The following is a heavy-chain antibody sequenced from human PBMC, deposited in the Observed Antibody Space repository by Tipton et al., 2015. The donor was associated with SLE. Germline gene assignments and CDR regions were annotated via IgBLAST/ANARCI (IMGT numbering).Heavy chain of an antibody. CDR1: GFTFSSYA. Sequence: SLRLSCAASGFTFSSYAMSWVRQAPGKGLEWVSGINWNSRTIAYADSVKGRFTISRDNAKNSLYLQMNSLRPEDTALYYCAKASTSAVGAGGGASDMWGQGTMVTVSS. CDR2: INWNSRTI. J-gene: IGHJ3*02. CDR3: AKASTSAVGAGGGASDM. V-gene: IGHV3-9*01. D-gene: IGHD3-16*01.